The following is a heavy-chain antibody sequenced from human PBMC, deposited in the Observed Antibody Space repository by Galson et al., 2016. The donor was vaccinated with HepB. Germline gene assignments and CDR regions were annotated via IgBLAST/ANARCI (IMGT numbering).Heavy chain of an antibody. CDR3: AKGILGGMDV. J-gene: IGHJ6*02. D-gene: IGHD2/OR15-2a*01. CDR2: IIPIFGTA. CDR1: EGTSSPYV. Sequence: SVKVSCKASEGTSSPYVINWVRQAPGQGLEWVGGIIPIFGTANYAQNFQGRVMITADESPTTAYMELTGLRSEDTAVYYCAKGILGGMDVWGQGTTVTASS. V-gene: IGHV1-69*13.